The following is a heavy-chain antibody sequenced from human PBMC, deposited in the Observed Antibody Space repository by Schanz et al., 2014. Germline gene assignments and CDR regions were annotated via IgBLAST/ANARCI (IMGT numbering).Heavy chain of an antibody. CDR3: ARGPSQGYSYGHNIGAYYYGMDV. CDR1: RSTFSSYT. D-gene: IGHD5-18*01. Sequence: QVQLVQSGAEVKKPGSSVKVSCKASRSTFSSYTISWIRQAPGQGLEWMGRIIPVLAIADYAQKFQGRVTITADKSTSTASMELSSLRSEDTAVYYCARGPSQGYSYGHNIGAYYYGMDVSGQGTTVTVSS. CDR2: IIPVLAIA. V-gene: IGHV1-69*02. J-gene: IGHJ6*02.